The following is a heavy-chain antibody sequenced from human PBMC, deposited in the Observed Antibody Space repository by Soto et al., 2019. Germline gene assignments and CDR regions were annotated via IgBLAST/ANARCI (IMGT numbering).Heavy chain of an antibody. Sequence: SETLSITCTVSGASITSSRHSWAWIRQPPGKGLESIANIYYDGNTYYNPSLKSRVTISLDTSKNQFSLKLSSVTAADTAVDYCARVTDYWGQGILVTVSS. CDR3: ARVTDY. CDR1: GASITSSRHS. V-gene: IGHV4-39*07. CDR2: IYYDGNT. J-gene: IGHJ4*02.